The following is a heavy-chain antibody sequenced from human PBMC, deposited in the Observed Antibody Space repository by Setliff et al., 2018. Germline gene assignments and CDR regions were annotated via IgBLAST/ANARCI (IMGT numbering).Heavy chain of an antibody. Sequence: GSLRLSCAASGFTFNDHYMSWIRQTPGKGLEWLCYISADDVSILYAESVKGRFTISRDNSKNTQYLQMHSLRVEDTAVYYCAREYYDSSGFSYGMDVWGQGTTVTVSS. CDR2: ISADDVSI. CDR3: AREYYDSSGFSYGMDV. J-gene: IGHJ6*02. V-gene: IGHV3-11*04. CDR1: GFTFNDHY. D-gene: IGHD3-22*01.